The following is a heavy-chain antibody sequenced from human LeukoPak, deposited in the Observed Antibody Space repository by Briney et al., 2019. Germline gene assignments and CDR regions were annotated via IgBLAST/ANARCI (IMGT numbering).Heavy chain of an antibody. D-gene: IGHD1-7*01. Sequence: SETLSLTCTVSGGSFSSYYWSWIRQPPGKGLEWIGYVYYSGTTNYNPSLKSRVTISVDTSKTQFSLKLSSVTPADTAVYYCATITGTTWDYWGQGTLVTVSS. CDR3: ATITGTTWDY. CDR1: GGSFSSYY. J-gene: IGHJ4*02. V-gene: IGHV4-59*01. CDR2: VYYSGTT.